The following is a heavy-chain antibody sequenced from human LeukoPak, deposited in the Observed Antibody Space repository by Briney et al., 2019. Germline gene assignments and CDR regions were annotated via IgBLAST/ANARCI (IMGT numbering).Heavy chain of an antibody. CDR3: ARVGVEVVGGMFDC. D-gene: IGHD2-15*01. J-gene: IGHJ4*01. V-gene: IGHV4-39*01. CDR1: GGSIRSSTYF. CDR2: IDYSGSA. Sequence: SETLSLTCTVSGGSIRSSTYFWAWIRQSPGRGLEWLGTIDYSGSAYYNPSLKSRLNIFADRSKKQFSLNMRSVTAADTAVYYCARVGVEVVGGMFDCCGPGTLVSVSS.